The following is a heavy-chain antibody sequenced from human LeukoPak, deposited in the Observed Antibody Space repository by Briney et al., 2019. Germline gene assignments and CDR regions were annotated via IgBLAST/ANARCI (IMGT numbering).Heavy chain of an antibody. Sequence: ASVKVSCKASGYTFTSYDINWVRQATGQGLEWMGWMNPNSGNTGYAQKFQGRVTMTRNTPISTAYMELSSLRSADTAVYYCARREGYGYYYYMDVWGKGTTVTVSS. CDR3: ARREGYGYYYYMDV. V-gene: IGHV1-8*01. CDR2: MNPNSGNT. D-gene: IGHD3-16*01. CDR1: GYTFTSYD. J-gene: IGHJ6*03.